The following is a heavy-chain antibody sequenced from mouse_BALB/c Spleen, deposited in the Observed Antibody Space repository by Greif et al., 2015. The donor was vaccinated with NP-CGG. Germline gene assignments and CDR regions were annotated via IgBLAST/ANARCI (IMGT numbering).Heavy chain of an antibody. Sequence: VKLMESGAELAKPGASVKMSCKASGYTFTSYWMHWVKQRPGQGLEWIGYINPSTGYTEYNQKFKDKATLTADKSSSTAYMQLSSLTSEDSAVYYCARIGGSYAMDYWGQRNLSHRLL. CDR3: ARIGGSYAMDY. CDR1: GYTFTSYW. J-gene: IGHJ4*01. D-gene: IGHD2-14*01. V-gene: IGHV1-7*01. CDR2: INPSTGYT.